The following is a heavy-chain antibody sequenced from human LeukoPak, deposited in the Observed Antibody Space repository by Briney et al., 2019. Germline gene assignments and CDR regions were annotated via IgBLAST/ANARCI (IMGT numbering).Heavy chain of an antibody. V-gene: IGHV4-59*01. J-gene: IGHJ3*02. CDR1: GGSISSYY. CDR2: IYYSGST. Sequence: SETLSLTCTVPGGSISSYYWSWIRQPPGKGLEWIGYIYYSGSTNYNPSLKSRVTISVDTSKNQFSLKLSSVTAADTAVYYCARDPVSAGVAFDIWGQGTMVTVSS. D-gene: IGHD1-14*01. CDR3: ARDPVSAGVAFDI.